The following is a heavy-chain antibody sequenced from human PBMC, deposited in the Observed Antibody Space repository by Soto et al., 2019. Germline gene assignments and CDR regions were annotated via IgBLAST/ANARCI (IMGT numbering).Heavy chain of an antibody. Sequence: GGSLRLSCAASGFTFSSYGMHWVRQAPGKGLEWVAVISYDGSNKYYADSVKGRFTISRDNSKNTLYLQMNSLRAEDTAVYYCAKRGFCSGGRCYSLHFDSWGQGNLVTVSS. V-gene: IGHV3-30*18. J-gene: IGHJ4*02. D-gene: IGHD2-15*01. CDR2: ISYDGSNK. CDR3: AKRGFCSGGRCYSLHFDS. CDR1: GFTFSSYG.